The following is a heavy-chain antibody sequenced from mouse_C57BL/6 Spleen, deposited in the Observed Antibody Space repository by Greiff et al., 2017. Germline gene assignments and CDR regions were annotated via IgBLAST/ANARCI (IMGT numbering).Heavy chain of an antibody. J-gene: IGHJ2*01. D-gene: IGHD1-1*01. Sequence: QVQLQQSGAELARPGASVKMSCKASGYTFTSYTMHWVKQRPGQGLEWIGYLNPSSGYTKYNQKFKDKATLTADTSSSTAYMQLSSLTSEDSAVYYCARDGYPGSDYGGQGTTLTVSA. CDR1: GYTFTSYT. V-gene: IGHV1-4*01. CDR3: ARDGYPGSDY. CDR2: LNPSSGYT.